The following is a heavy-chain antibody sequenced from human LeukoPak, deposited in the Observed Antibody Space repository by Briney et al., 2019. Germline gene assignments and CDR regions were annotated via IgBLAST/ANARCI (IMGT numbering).Heavy chain of an antibody. CDR3: ARKGTYYYDSSGYYPDAFDI. V-gene: IGHV3-48*01. CDR1: GFIFSSYS. D-gene: IGHD3-22*01. CDR2: ISSSSSTI. J-gene: IGHJ3*02. Sequence: GGSLRLSCAASGFIFSSYSMNWVRRAPGKGLEWVSYISSSSSTIYYADSVKGRFTISRDNAKNSLYLQMNSLRAEDTAVYYCARKGTYYYDSSGYYPDAFDIWGQGTMVTVSS.